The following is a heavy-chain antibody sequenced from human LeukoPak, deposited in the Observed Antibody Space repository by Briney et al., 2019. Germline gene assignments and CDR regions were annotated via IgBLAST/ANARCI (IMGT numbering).Heavy chain of an antibody. D-gene: IGHD3-10*01. CDR3: ARGGESLFDY. J-gene: IGHJ4*02. V-gene: IGHV1-2*02. CDR1: GGTFSSYA. CDR2: INPNSGGT. Sequence: GASVKVSCKASGGTFSSYAISWVRPAPGQGLEWMGWINPNSGGTNYAQKFQGRVTMTRDTSISTAYMELSRLRSDDTAVYYCARGGESLFDYWGQGTLVTVSS.